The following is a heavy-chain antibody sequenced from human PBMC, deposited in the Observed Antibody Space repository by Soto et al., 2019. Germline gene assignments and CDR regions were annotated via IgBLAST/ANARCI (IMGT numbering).Heavy chain of an antibody. Sequence: PSETLSLTCAVSGYSISSSYYWSWIRQPPGKGLEWIGYIYYSGSTNYNPSLKSRVTISVDTSKNQFSLKLSSVTAADTAVYYCARTFTTGSWYMDVWGKGTTVTVSS. D-gene: IGHD1-1*01. CDR1: GYSISSSYY. J-gene: IGHJ6*03. V-gene: IGHV4-61*01. CDR3: ARTFTTGSWYMDV. CDR2: IYYSGST.